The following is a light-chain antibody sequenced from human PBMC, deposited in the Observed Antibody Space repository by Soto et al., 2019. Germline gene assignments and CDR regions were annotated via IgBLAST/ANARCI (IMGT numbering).Light chain of an antibody. Sequence: PGERATLSCWASESVGDYLAWYQQKPGQAPRLLIYGATKRTSGTPDRFSGSGSGTDFTLTISRLEPEDFAVYVCQQYGSSPYTFGQGTNLEIK. CDR3: QQYGSSPYT. J-gene: IGKJ2*01. CDR1: ESVGDY. CDR2: GAT. V-gene: IGKV3-20*01.